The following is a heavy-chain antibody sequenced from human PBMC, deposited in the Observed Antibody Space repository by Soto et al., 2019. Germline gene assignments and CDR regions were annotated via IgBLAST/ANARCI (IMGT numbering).Heavy chain of an antibody. CDR1: GFTFSSYS. D-gene: IGHD5-12*01. V-gene: IGHV3-21*01. J-gene: IGHJ4*02. CDR2: ISSSSSYI. Sequence: GGSLRLSCAASGFTFSSYSMNWVRQAPGKGLEWVSSISSSSSYIYYADSVKGRFTISRDNAKNSLYLQMNSLRAEDTAVYYCAREVRGVATIPSIDYWGQGTLVTVSS. CDR3: AREVRGVATIPSIDY.